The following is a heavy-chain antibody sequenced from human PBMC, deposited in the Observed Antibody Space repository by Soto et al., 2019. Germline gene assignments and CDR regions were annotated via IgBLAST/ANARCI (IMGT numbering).Heavy chain of an antibody. J-gene: IGHJ6*02. CDR1: GCRLSLDTVV. Sequence: SQPLSLTCSISGCRLSLDTVVCIWIGQSPSRGLEWLGRTYYRSKWYNDYALAVKSGITINPDTSENQFSLQLDSVIPEDPAVYYCARIASFRCRNGWGRGPPVIVS. CDR2: TYYRSKWYN. CDR3: ARIASFRCRNG. D-gene: IGHD2-21*01. V-gene: IGHV6-1*01.